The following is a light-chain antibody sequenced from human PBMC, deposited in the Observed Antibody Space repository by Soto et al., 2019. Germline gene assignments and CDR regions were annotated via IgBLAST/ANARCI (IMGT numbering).Light chain of an antibody. CDR1: QSISNY. J-gene: IGKJ1*01. CDR3: QKYNRAPWT. Sequence: DIEMTQSPSSLSASVGDRVTITCRASQSISNYLAWYQQKPGKVPKLLIYAASTLHAGVPSRISGSGSGTDFPLPTSSLQPEDVATYYCQKYNRAPWTFGQGTKVEIK. CDR2: AAS. V-gene: IGKV1-27*01.